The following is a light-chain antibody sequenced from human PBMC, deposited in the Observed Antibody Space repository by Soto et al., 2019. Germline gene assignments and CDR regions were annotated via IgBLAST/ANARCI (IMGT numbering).Light chain of an antibody. CDR3: QQSYRAPLS. CDR2: SVS. CDR1: QSITSH. V-gene: IGKV1-39*01. Sequence: DIQMTQSPPSLSASIGDRVNITCRASQSITSHLNWYQKSPGKAPILLIFSVSSLQSGVPSRFSGSRSGTAFTLTISSLQPEDFASYYCQQSYRAPLSFGGGTRVEIK. J-gene: IGKJ4*01.